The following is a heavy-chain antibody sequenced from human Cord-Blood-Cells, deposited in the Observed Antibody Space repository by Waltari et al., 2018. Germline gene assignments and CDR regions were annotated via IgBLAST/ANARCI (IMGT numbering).Heavy chain of an antibody. CDR1: GYTFTGYY. CDR2: GNPNRGGT. Sequence: QVQLVQSGAEVKKPGASVKVSCKASGYTFTGYYMHWVRQAPGQGLEWMGWGNPNRGGTNYAQKFQGRVTMTRDTSISTAYMELSRLRSDDTAVYYCARDKYSGSLDIWGQGTMVTVSS. J-gene: IGHJ3*02. V-gene: IGHV1-2*02. CDR3: ARDKYSGSLDI. D-gene: IGHD1-26*01.